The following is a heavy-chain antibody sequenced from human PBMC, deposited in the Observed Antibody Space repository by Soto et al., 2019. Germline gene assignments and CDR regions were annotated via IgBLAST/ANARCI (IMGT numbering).Heavy chain of an antibody. Sequence: PGESLKISCQASGYTFTNYWIAWVRHMPGRGLEWMGLTFPRDPDTRYNSSFEGQVTISSDRSLATAYLQWTSLKASDTAIYFCARLGSLLQPIDSWGQGTPVTVSS. CDR1: GYTFTNYW. D-gene: IGHD4-4*01. CDR3: ARLGSLLQPIDS. J-gene: IGHJ5*01. CDR2: TFPRDPDT. V-gene: IGHV5-51*01.